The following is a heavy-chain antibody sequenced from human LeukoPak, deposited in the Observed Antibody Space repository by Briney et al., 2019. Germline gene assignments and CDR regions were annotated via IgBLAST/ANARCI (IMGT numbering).Heavy chain of an antibody. D-gene: IGHD2-21*01. J-gene: IGHJ4*02. CDR2: IYYSGST. Sequence: SETLSFTCTVSGGSISSYYWSWIRQPPGKGLEWIGYIYYSGSTNYNPSLESRVTISVDTSKNQFSLKLSSVTAADTAVYYCARAYGYIDSWGQGTLVTVSS. CDR3: ARAYGYIDS. V-gene: IGHV4-59*01. CDR1: GGSISSYY.